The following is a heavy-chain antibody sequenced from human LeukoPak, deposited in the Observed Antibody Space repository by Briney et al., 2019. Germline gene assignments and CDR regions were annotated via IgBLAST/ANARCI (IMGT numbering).Heavy chain of an antibody. V-gene: IGHV3-9*01. Sequence: GRSLRLSCAASGFTFDDYAMHWVRQAPGKGLEWVSGISWNSGSIGYADSVKGRFTISRDNAKNSLYLQMNSLRAEDTALYYCAKDRARGWHDAFDIWGQGTMVTVSS. CDR3: AKDRARGWHDAFDI. CDR1: GFTFDDYA. CDR2: ISWNSGSI. J-gene: IGHJ3*02. D-gene: IGHD6-19*01.